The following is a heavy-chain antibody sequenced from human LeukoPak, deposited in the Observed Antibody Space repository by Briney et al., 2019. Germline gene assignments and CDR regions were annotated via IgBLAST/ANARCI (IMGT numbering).Heavy chain of an antibody. CDR1: GFTFSSYV. V-gene: IGHV3-23*01. D-gene: IGHD6-19*01. J-gene: IGHJ6*02. CDR2: IGGGGYST. CDR3: AKGSVSMAGTPGDV. Sequence: GGSLRLSCAASGFTFSSYVMNWVRQAPGKGLEWVSTIGGGGYSTYYADSVKGQFTISRDNSKNTLFLQMNSLRAEDTAIYYCAKGSVSMAGTPGDVWGQGTTVTVSS.